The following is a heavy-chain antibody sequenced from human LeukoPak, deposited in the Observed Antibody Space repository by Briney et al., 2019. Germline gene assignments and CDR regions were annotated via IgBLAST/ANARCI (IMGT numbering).Heavy chain of an antibody. CDR3: ARAFQTPHPDY. Sequence: PSETLSLTCAVYGGSFSGYYWSWIRQPPGKGLEWIGEINHSGSTNYNPSLKSRVTISVDTSKNQFTLKLSSVTAADTAVYYCARAFQTPHPDYWGQGTLVTVSS. V-gene: IGHV4-34*01. CDR2: INHSGST. CDR1: GGSFSGYY. D-gene: IGHD3-3*02. J-gene: IGHJ4*02.